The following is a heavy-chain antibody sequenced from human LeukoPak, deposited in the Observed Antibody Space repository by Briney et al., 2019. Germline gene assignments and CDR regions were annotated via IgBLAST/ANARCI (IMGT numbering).Heavy chain of an antibody. J-gene: IGHJ5*02. D-gene: IGHD2-15*01. Sequence: PGGSLRLSCAASGFTFSSYAMSWVRQAPGKGLEWVSAISGSGGSTYYADSVKGRFTISSDNSKNTLYLQMNSLRAEDTAVYYCASRGSLPYNWFDPWGEGTLVTVSS. V-gene: IGHV3-23*01. CDR3: ASRGSLPYNWFDP. CDR2: ISGSGGST. CDR1: GFTFSSYA.